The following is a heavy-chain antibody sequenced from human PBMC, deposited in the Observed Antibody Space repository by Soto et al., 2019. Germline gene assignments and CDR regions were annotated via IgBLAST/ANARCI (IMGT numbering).Heavy chain of an antibody. CDR2: VNAGNGNT. D-gene: IGHD6-25*01. CDR1: GYTFTSYA. Sequence: ASVKVSCKASGYTFTSYAMHWVRQAPGQRLEWMGWVNAGNGNTKYSQKFQGRVTITRDTSASTAYMELSSLRSEDTAVYYCAGSAAADYYYGMDVWGQGTTVTVSS. CDR3: AGSAAADYYYGMDV. V-gene: IGHV1-3*01. J-gene: IGHJ6*02.